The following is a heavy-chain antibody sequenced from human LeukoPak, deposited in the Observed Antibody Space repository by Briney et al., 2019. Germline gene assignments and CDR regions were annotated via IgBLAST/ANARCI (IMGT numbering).Heavy chain of an antibody. V-gene: IGHV3-9*01. Sequence: GGSLRLSCAASGFTFDDYAMHWVRQAPGKGLEWVSGISWNSGSIGYADSVKGRFTISRDNAKNSPYLQMNSLRAEDTALYYCAKGVYYDSSGYSPFDYWGQGTLVTVSS. CDR1: GFTFDDYA. CDR3: AKGVYYDSSGYSPFDY. D-gene: IGHD3-22*01. CDR2: ISWNSGSI. J-gene: IGHJ4*02.